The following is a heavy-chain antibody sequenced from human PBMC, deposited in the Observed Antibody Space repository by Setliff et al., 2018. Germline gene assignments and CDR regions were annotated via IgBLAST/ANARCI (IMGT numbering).Heavy chain of an antibody. Sequence: PGGSLRLSCAASGFTFSSYAMSWVRQAPGKGLEWVSAISGSGGSTYYADSVKGRFTIPRDNSKNTLYLQMNSLRAEDTAVYYCAKGPPSSGTYGGYFQHWGQGTLVTVSS. CDR1: GFTFSSYA. D-gene: IGHD1-26*01. V-gene: IGHV3-23*01. J-gene: IGHJ1*01. CDR3: AKGPPSSGTYGGYFQH. CDR2: ISGSGGST.